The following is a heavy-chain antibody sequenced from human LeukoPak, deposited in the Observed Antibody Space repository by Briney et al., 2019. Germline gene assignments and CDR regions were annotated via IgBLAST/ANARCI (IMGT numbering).Heavy chain of an antibody. CDR1: VYTFTYYY. V-gene: IGHV1-2*02. CDR2: INPNSGGT. Sequence: ASVKVSFTSSVYTFTYYYMHWVGQAPGQGREWMGWINPNSGGTNYAQKFQGRVTITRDTSISTAYMDLSRLRSDDTAVYYCARDPPVYCSSTSCYQNYYYYGMDVWGQGTTVTVSS. CDR3: ARDPPVYCSSTSCYQNYYYYGMDV. J-gene: IGHJ6*02. D-gene: IGHD2-2*01.